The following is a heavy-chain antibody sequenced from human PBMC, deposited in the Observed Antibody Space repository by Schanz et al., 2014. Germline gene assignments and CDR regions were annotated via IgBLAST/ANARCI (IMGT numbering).Heavy chain of an antibody. D-gene: IGHD6-13*01. CDR3: AKAQGSSFDS. J-gene: IGHJ4*02. Sequence: QVHLLESGGGLVEPGGSLRLSCAASGFSFSDYYMSWIRRAPGKGLEWISFINTGSNYINYADSVKGRFTISRDNSKNTLYLQMNSLRAEDTAVYYCAKAQGSSFDSWGQGTLVDVSA. CDR2: INTGSNYI. V-gene: IGHV3-11*05. CDR1: GFSFSDYY.